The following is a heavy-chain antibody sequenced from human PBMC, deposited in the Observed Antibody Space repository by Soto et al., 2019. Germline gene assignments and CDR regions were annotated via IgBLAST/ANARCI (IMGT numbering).Heavy chain of an antibody. CDR3: ARDRSSGLGKIHPYYYYYGMDV. CDR1: GGSISSYY. D-gene: IGHD3-22*01. CDR2: IYYSGST. Sequence: SETLSLTCTVSGGSISSYYWSWIRQPPGTGLEWIGYIYYSGSTNYNPSLTRRVTISVDTSKNQFSLKLSSVTAADAAVYYFARDRSSGLGKIHPYYYYYGMDVWGQGTTVTVSS. J-gene: IGHJ6*02. V-gene: IGHV4-59*01.